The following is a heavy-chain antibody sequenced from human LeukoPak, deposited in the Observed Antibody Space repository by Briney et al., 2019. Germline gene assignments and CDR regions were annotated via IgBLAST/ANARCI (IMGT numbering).Heavy chain of an antibody. CDR1: GGSISSYY. J-gene: IGHJ4*02. Sequence: SETLSLTCTVSGGSISSYYWSWIRQPPGKGLEWIGYIYYSGSTNYNPSLKSRVTIPVDTSKTQFSLKLRSVTPADTAVYYCARSPPSWLDGYAPLDYWGQGTLVTVSS. CDR3: ARSPPSWLDGYAPLDY. CDR2: IYYSGST. V-gene: IGHV4-59*08. D-gene: IGHD5-24*01.